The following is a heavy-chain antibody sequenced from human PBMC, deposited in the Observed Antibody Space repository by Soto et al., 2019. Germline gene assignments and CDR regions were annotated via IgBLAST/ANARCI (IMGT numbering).Heavy chain of an antibody. CDR1: GFTFSNAW. Sequence: GGSLRLSCAASGFTFSNAWMNWVRQAPGKGLEWVGRIKSKTDGGTTDYAAPVKGRFTISRDDSKNKLYLQMNSLKTEDTAVYYCTTHYDFWSGYTKYGMDVWGQGTTVTVSS. D-gene: IGHD3-3*01. J-gene: IGHJ6*02. V-gene: IGHV3-15*07. CDR3: TTHYDFWSGYTKYGMDV. CDR2: IKSKTDGGTT.